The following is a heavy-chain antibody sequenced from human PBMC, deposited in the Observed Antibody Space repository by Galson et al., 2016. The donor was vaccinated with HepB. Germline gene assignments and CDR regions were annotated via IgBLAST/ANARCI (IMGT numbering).Heavy chain of an antibody. Sequence: SETLSLTCSVSGDSRNRFSYYWGWIRQPPGKGLEWIGSINFSGATYYNPSLKSRVTMSVDTSKNQFFLKLSSVTAADTAVYYCAKTYTYGLRFDYWGQGTLVTVSS. J-gene: IGHJ4*02. V-gene: IGHV4-39*01. CDR1: GDSRNRFSYY. CDR2: INFSGAT. D-gene: IGHD5-18*01. CDR3: AKTYTYGLRFDY.